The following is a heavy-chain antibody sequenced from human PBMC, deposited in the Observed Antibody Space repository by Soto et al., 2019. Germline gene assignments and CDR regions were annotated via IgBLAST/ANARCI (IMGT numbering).Heavy chain of an antibody. CDR3: AREVEVHTPVFGF. J-gene: IGHJ4*02. V-gene: IGHV1-69*01. D-gene: IGHD3-10*01. CDR1: GGTFNNYA. CDR2: ISPMFGKA. Sequence: QVQLVQSGAEVKRPGSSVKVSYKASGGTFNNYAINWVRQAPGQGLEWMGDISPMFGKANYAQKFQGRVKITADDSTATAYLELSSLRSEDTALYYCAREVEVHTPVFGFWGQGSLVTVSS.